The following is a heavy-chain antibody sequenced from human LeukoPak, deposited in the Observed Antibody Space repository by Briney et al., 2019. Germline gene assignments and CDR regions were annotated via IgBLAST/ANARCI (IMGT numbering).Heavy chain of an antibody. J-gene: IGHJ3*02. CDR2: ISSTSSNI. Sequence: TGGSLRLSCAASRFTFSTYSMNWVRQAPGRGLEWVSYISSTSSNIYYKDSVKGRFTISRDNSKNSLFLHMTSLRAEDTAVYYCVRNEGDDAFDIWGQGTMVTVSS. V-gene: IGHV3-48*01. CDR3: VRNEGDDAFDI. D-gene: IGHD2-21*02. CDR1: RFTFSTYS.